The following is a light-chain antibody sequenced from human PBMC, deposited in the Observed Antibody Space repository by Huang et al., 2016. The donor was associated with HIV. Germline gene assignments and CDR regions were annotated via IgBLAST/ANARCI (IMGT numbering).Light chain of an antibody. CDR2: AAS. CDR1: QDISNY. J-gene: IGKJ4*01. V-gene: IGKV1-27*01. Sequence: DIQMTQSPSSLSASVGDRVTITCRASQDISNYLAWYQQKPGKVPKLLIFAASTLQSGGPSRFSGSGSGTDFTLTISSLQPEDVATYFCQKYDSASLTFGGGTKVEIK. CDR3: QKYDSASLT.